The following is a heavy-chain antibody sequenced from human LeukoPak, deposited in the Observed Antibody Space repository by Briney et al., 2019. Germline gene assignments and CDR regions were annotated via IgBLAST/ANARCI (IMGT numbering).Heavy chain of an antibody. CDR1: GFTFSSYA. CDR2: ISSMGGST. Sequence: GGSLRLSCTPSGFTFSSYAMNWVRQSPGKGLEWVSLISSMGGSTYYADSVKGRFIISRDNTRNMLYLEMNNLRAEDTAVYYCAKHQQIYGDSLMDVWGQGTTVTVSS. CDR3: AKHQQIYGDSLMDV. J-gene: IGHJ6*02. V-gene: IGHV3-23*01. D-gene: IGHD4-17*01.